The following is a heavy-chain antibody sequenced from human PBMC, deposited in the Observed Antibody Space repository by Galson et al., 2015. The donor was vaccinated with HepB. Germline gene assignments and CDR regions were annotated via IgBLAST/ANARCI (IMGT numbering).Heavy chain of an antibody. CDR1: GFTFSTYW. V-gene: IGHV3-74*01. D-gene: IGHD4-17*01. CDR2: INSDGSST. Sequence: SLRLSCAASGFTFSTYWMHWVRQAPGKGLVWVSRINSDGSSTNYADSVKGRFTISRDNAKNTLYLQMNSLRAEDTAVYYCARAPLRDYGDYLDYWGQGALVTVSS. J-gene: IGHJ4*02. CDR3: ARAPLRDYGDYLDY.